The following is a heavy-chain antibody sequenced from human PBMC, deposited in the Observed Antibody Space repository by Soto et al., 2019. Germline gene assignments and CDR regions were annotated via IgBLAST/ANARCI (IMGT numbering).Heavy chain of an antibody. V-gene: IGHV1-69*01. Sequence: SVKGSCKASGGTFSSYAISWGRQAPVQGLEWMGGIIPIFGTANYAQKFQGRVTITADESTSTAYMELSSLRSEDTAVYYCARDGTIAAADPSYYYYGMDVWGQGTTVTVSS. CDR1: GGTFSSYA. CDR2: IIPIFGTA. CDR3: ARDGTIAAADPSYYYYGMDV. J-gene: IGHJ6*02. D-gene: IGHD6-13*01.